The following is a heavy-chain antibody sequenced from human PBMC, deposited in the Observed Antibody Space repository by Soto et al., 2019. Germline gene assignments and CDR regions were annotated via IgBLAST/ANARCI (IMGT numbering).Heavy chain of an antibody. J-gene: IGHJ6*02. CDR2: ISGSGGST. Sequence: WGSLRLSCAASGFTFISYAIIFFRHSPFKWLEWVSAISGSGGSTYYADSVKGRFTISRDNSKNTLYLQMNSLRAEDTAVYYCAKDWPAVKDIVVAPAASDYYYGMDVWGQGTTVTVSS. V-gene: IGHV3-23*01. CDR1: GFTFISYA. D-gene: IGHD2-2*01. CDR3: AKDWPAVKDIVVAPAASDYYYGMDV.